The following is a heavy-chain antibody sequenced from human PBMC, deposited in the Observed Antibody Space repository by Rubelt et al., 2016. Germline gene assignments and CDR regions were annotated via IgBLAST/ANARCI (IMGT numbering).Heavy chain of an antibody. V-gene: IGHV5-51*01. D-gene: IGHD3-10*01. CDR3: ARRTSGSGSPIDY. CDR1: GYSFTTYW. CDR2: IYPDDSDT. Sequence: EVQLVQSGAEVKKPGESLKISCKGSGYSFTTYWIDWVRQMPGKGLEWMGIIYPDDSDTRYSPAFQGQVTISADKSINTAYLQWSSLKASDTAMYYCARRTSGSGSPIDYWGQGTLVTVSS. J-gene: IGHJ4*02.